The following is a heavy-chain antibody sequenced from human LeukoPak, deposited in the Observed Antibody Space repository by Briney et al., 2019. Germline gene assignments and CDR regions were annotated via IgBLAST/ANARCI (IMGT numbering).Heavy chain of an antibody. CDR3: AKSARVPYF. Sequence: SETLSLTCTVSGDSITSTYWSWFRQPPGKGLEYLGYIYYNGDTNYNPSLRGRLSLSLDMSKNQFSLKLTSVTAADTAVYFCAKSARVPYFWGQGILVTVSS. D-gene: IGHD3-10*01. CDR1: GDSITSTY. CDR2: IYYNGDT. J-gene: IGHJ4*02. V-gene: IGHV4-59*08.